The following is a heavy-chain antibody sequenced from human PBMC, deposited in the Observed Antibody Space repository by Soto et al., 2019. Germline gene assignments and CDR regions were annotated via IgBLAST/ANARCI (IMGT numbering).Heavy chain of an antibody. CDR2: ISGSGDDI. CDR3: AARTIPVPGAYDY. J-gene: IGHJ4*02. CDR1: GFTFSGSA. V-gene: IGHV3-23*01. D-gene: IGHD3-16*01. Sequence: EVQLLESGGGMVQPGGSLRLSFAASGFTFSGSAMVWVRQAPGKWLEWISVISGSGDDILYADSVKGRFTISKDNSKNTMYLQMSSLRGEDTAVSFCAARTIPVPGAYDYWGQGTLVTVSS.